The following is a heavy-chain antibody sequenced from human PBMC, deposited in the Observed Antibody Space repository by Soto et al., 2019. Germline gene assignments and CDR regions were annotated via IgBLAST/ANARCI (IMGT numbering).Heavy chain of an antibody. CDR2: ISVYKGNT. Sequence: ASVKVSCKASGYTFTSYVISWVRQAPGQGLEWMGWISVYKGNTKYAQNFQGRVTMTTDTSTSTAYMELRSLRFDDTAVYYCARSDILTGYFITDYWGQGTLVTVSS. D-gene: IGHD3-9*01. V-gene: IGHV1-18*01. CDR3: ARSDILTGYFITDY. J-gene: IGHJ4*02. CDR1: GYTFTSYV.